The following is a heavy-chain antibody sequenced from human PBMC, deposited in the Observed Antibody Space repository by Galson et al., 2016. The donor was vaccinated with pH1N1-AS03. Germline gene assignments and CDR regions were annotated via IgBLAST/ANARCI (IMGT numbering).Heavy chain of an antibody. J-gene: IGHJ4*02. V-gene: IGHV1-69*10. CDR1: GDTFSNYA. D-gene: IGHD5-24*01. Sequence: SVKVSCKASGDTFSNYAISWVRQAPGQGLEWMGGVIPTLGITKHAQNFQDRVTITADKSTSTVYLELSSLRSEDTAAYYCARGKRDGHNLGAVEYWGQGTQVTVPS. CDR3: ARGKRDGHNLGAVEY. CDR2: VIPTLGIT.